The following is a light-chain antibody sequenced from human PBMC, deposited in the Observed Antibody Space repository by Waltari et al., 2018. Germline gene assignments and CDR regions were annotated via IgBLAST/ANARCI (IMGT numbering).Light chain of an antibody. CDR3: RQYYTIPPT. CDR2: WAS. CDR1: QSVLYNSIHKTY. Sequence: DIVMTQSPDSLAVSLGERATINCKSSQSVLYNSIHKTYVAWYQHKPGQSPKLLIYWASTRDSGGPDRFSGSGSGTDFTLTISSLQAEDVTVYYCRQYYTIPPTFGQGTKVEIK. J-gene: IGKJ1*01. V-gene: IGKV4-1*01.